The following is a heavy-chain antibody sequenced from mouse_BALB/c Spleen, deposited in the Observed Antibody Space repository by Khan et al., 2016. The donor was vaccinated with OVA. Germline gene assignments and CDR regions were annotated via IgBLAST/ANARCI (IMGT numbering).Heavy chain of an antibody. J-gene: IGHJ2*01. V-gene: IGHV1S81*02. D-gene: IGHD1-1*01. CDR2: TNPTNGRT. CDR3: ARIKKIVATYFDY. CDR1: GYTFTSYW. Sequence: QLQQSGAALVKAGASVKMSCKASGYTFTSYWMHWVKQRLGQGLEWFAETNPTNGRTYYNEKFKSKATLTVDKSSRTAYMLLSSPTFEDSAVYYCARIKKIVATYFDYWGQGTTLTVSS.